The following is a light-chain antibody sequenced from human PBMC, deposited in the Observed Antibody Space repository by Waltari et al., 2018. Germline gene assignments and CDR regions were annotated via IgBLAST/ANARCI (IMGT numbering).Light chain of an antibody. CDR2: AAS. CDR1: QNISSY. Sequence: DIQMTQSPSSLSASVGDRVTITCRTSQNISSYLNWYQKKPGKAPSLLIYAASSLLSGVPSRFSGSGSGTDFTLTISSLQPEDFATYYCQQSYSTPPTFGQGTEVEIK. CDR3: QQSYSTPPT. V-gene: IGKV1-39*01. J-gene: IGKJ1*01.